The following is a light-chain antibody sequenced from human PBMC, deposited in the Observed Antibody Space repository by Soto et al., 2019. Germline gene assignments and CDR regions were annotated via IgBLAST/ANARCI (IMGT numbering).Light chain of an antibody. CDR3: NSYTGTSTLV. Sequence: QSVLSQPASVSGSPGQSITISCAGTSSDVGGYNYVSWYQQHPGKAPKLMISEVSNRPSGVSNRFSGSRSGNTASMTISGLQAEDEADYYCNSYTGTSTLVFGGGTKVTVL. J-gene: IGLJ3*02. CDR2: EVS. CDR1: SSDVGGYNY. V-gene: IGLV2-14*01.